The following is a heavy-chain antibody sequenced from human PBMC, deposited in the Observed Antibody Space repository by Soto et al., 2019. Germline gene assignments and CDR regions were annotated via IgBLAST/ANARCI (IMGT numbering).Heavy chain of an antibody. CDR3: ARDYYKYYDSSGYYRSPAY. CDR1: GVTFSSYA. Sequence: PGGYLRLSCAASGVTFSSYAMQWVRQAPGKGLEWVALISYDGSDKDYADSVKGRFTISRDNSRNTLFLQMNSLRAEDTAVYYCARDYYKYYDSSGYYRSPAYWGQGTLVTVSS. CDR2: ISYDGSDK. J-gene: IGHJ4*02. V-gene: IGHV3-30-3*01. D-gene: IGHD3-22*01.